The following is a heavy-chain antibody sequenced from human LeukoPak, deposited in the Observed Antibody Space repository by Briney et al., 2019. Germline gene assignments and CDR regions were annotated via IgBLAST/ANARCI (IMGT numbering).Heavy chain of an antibody. V-gene: IGHV3-9*01. CDR2: IGWNSGSI. CDR3: AKDPMYSSSKGYYFDY. D-gene: IGHD6-13*01. CDR1: GFTFDDYA. J-gene: IGHJ4*02. Sequence: GGSLRLSCAASGFTFDDYAMHWVRQAPGKGLEWVSGIGWNSGSIGYADSVKGRFTISRDNAKNSLYLQMNSLRAEDTALYYCAKDPMYSSSKGYYFDYWGQGTLVTVSS.